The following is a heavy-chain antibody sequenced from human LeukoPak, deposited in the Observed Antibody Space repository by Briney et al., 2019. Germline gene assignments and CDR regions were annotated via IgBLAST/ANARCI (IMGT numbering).Heavy chain of an antibody. V-gene: IGHV3-21*01. J-gene: IGHJ4*02. Sequence: GGSLRLSCAASGFTFSSYRMNWVRQAPGKGLEWVSSISSSSSYIYYADSVKGRITISRDNAKNSLYLQMNSLRAEDTAVYYCAREWSPSYGSDYWGQGTLVTVSS. CDR1: GFTFSSYR. D-gene: IGHD5-18*01. CDR3: AREWSPSYGSDY. CDR2: ISSSSSYI.